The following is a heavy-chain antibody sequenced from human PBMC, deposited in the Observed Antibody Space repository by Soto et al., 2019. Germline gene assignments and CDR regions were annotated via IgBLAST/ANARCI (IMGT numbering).Heavy chain of an antibody. D-gene: IGHD2-2*01. Sequence: GPSVKVNCKVSGYTFTDYYMHRVQPAPGKGLEWMGLVDPEDGETIYAEKFQGRVTISADTSTDTAYMELSSLRSEDTDLYYCATLQPLGYCSSTSCSGESFDYWGQGTLVTVSS. CDR3: ATLQPLGYCSSTSCSGESFDY. J-gene: IGHJ4*02. CDR1: GYTFTDYY. CDR2: VDPEDGET. V-gene: IGHV1-69-2*01.